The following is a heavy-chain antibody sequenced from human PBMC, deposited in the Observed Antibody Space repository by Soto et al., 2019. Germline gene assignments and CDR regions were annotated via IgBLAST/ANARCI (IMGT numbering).Heavy chain of an antibody. J-gene: IGHJ4*02. CDR3: AKDTSSSSWYYFDY. V-gene: IGHV3-9*01. CDR2: INWNSGSV. Sequence: SLRLCCTASGFTFKDYAIHWVRQAPGKGLEWVSGINWNSGSVNYADSVKGRFTISRDNAKNSLYLQMNSLRAEDTAFYYCAKDTSSSSWYYFDYWGQGALVTVSS. CDR1: GFTFKDYA. D-gene: IGHD6-13*01.